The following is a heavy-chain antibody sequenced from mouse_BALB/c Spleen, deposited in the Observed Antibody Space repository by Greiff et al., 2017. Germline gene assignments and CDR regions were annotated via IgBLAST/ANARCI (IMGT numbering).Heavy chain of an antibody. CDR2: IWAGGST. CDR3: AREGDGHLRDFDY. D-gene: IGHD3-2*02. V-gene: IGHV2-9*02. J-gene: IGHJ2*01. CDR1: GFSLTSYG. Sequence: VKLQESGPGLVAPSQSLSITCTVSGFSLTSYGVHWVRQPPGKGLEWLGVIWAGGSTNYNSALMSRLSISKDNSKSQVFLKMNSLQTDDTAMYYCAREGDGHLRDFDYWGQGTTLTVSS.